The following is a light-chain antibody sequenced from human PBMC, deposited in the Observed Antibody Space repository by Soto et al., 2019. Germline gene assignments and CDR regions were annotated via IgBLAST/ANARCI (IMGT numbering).Light chain of an antibody. Sequence: QSVLTQPPSASGTPGQRVTISCYGSSSNIGSHVVYWYQQLAGTAPKLLMYNNNQRPSGVPDRFSGSKSGTSASLAISGLHSEDEAVYYCAVWDDSLDGWVFGGGTKLTVL. CDR2: NNN. V-gene: IGLV1-44*01. CDR1: SSNIGSHV. CDR3: AVWDDSLDGWV. J-gene: IGLJ3*02.